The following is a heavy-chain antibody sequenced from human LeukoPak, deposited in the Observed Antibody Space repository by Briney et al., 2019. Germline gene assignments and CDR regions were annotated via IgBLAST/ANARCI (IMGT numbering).Heavy chain of an antibody. CDR3: ARLPSGGYDLDY. CDR2: IYYSGSA. D-gene: IGHD5-12*01. CDR1: GDSIGSNTYY. V-gene: IGHV4-39*01. Sequence: PSETLSLTCTVSGDSIGSNTYYWGWIRQPPGKGLEWIGSIYYSGSAYYNPSLKSRVTISVDTSKNQFSLKLNSVTAADTAVYYCARLPSGGYDLDYWGQGTLVTVSS. J-gene: IGHJ4*02.